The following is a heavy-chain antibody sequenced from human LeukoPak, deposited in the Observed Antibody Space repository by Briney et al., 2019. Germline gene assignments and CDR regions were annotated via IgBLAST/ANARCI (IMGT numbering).Heavy chain of an antibody. Sequence: GGSPRLSCAASGFTFGSYGMHWVRQAPGKGLEWVAVIWYDGSNKYYADSVKGRFTISRDNSKNTLYLQMNSLRAEDTAVYYCARGRGITMVRGVQDYWGQGTLVTVSS. CDR2: IWYDGSNK. CDR3: ARGRGITMVRGVQDY. CDR1: GFTFGSYG. V-gene: IGHV3-33*01. D-gene: IGHD3-10*01. J-gene: IGHJ4*02.